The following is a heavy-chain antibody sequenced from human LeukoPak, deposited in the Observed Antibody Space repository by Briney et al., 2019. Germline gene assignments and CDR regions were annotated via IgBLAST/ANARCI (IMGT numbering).Heavy chain of an antibody. V-gene: IGHV3-53*01. Sequence: GGSLRLSCAASGFTVSSNYMSWVRQAPGKGLEWVSVIYSGGSTYYADSVKGRFTISRDNSKNTLYLQMNSLRAEDTAVYYCAKLGYSYATFYYGMDVWGQGTTVTVSS. J-gene: IGHJ6*02. D-gene: IGHD5-18*01. CDR2: IYSGGST. CDR1: GFTVSSNY. CDR3: AKLGYSYATFYYGMDV.